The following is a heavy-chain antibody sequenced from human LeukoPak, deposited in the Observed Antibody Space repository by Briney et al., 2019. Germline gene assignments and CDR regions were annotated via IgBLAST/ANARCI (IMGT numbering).Heavy chain of an antibody. V-gene: IGHV3-21*01. D-gene: IGHD5-12*01. Sequence: GGSLRLSCAASGFTFSSYSMNWVRQAPGKGLEWVSSISSSSSYIYYADSVKGRFTIPRDNAKNSLYLQMNSLRAEDTAVYYCARLTGYSGYDFGGYYMDVWGKGTTVTVSS. CDR2: ISSSSSYI. CDR1: GFTFSSYS. J-gene: IGHJ6*03. CDR3: ARLTGYSGYDFGGYYMDV.